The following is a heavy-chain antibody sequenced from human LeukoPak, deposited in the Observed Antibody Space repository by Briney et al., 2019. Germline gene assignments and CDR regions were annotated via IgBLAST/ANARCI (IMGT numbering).Heavy chain of an antibody. J-gene: IGHJ3*02. CDR2: IIPIFGTA. V-gene: IGHV1-69*05. CDR1: GGTFSSYA. CDR3: ASSAGYSSGIDI. Sequence: GASVKVSCKASGGTFSSYAISWVRQAPGQGLEWMGRIIPIFGTANYAQKFQGRVTITTDESTSTAYMEPSSLRSEDTAVYYCASSAGYSSGIDIWGQGTMVTVSS. D-gene: IGHD6-19*01.